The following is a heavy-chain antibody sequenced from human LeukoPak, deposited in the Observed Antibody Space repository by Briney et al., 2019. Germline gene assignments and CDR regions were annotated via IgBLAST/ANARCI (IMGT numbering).Heavy chain of an antibody. CDR1: GFTFSSYT. CDR3: ARVKNHRGIAVAGSDY. Sequence: GGSLRLSCAASGFTFSSYTMNWVRQAPGKGLEWVSSISSSSSYIYYADSVKGRFTISRDNAKKSLYLQMNSLRAEDTAVYYCARVKNHRGIAVAGSDYWGQGTLVTVSS. CDR2: ISSSSSYI. J-gene: IGHJ4*02. D-gene: IGHD6-13*01. V-gene: IGHV3-21*01.